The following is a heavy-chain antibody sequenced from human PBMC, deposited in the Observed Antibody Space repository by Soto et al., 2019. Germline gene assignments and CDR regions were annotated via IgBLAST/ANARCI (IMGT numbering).Heavy chain of an antibody. CDR3: ASLKARAVAGTWDYYYYGMDV. J-gene: IGHJ6*02. Sequence: SETLSLTCAVYGGSFSGYYWSWIRQPPGKGLEWIGEINHSGSTNYNPSLKSRVTISVDTSKNQFSLKLSSVTAADTAVYYCASLKARAVAGTWDYYYYGMDVWGQGTTVTVSS. V-gene: IGHV4-34*01. D-gene: IGHD6-19*01. CDR1: GGSFSGYY. CDR2: INHSGST.